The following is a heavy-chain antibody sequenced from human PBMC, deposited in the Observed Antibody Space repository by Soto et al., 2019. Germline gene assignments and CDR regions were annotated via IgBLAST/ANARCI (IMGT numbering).Heavy chain of an antibody. CDR1: GGSISSYY. V-gene: IGHV4-59*08. CDR2: IYYSGST. J-gene: IGHJ4*02. CDR3: ARRYGVYFDY. Sequence: ETLSLTCTVSGGSISSYYWSWIRQPPGKGLEWIGYIYYSGSTNYNPSLNSRVTISVDTSKNQFSLKLSSVTAADTAVYYCARRYGVYFDYWGQGTLVTVSS. D-gene: IGHD4-17*01.